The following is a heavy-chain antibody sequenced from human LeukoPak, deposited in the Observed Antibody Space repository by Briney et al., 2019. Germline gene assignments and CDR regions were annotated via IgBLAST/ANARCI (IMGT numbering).Heavy chain of an antibody. Sequence: GGSLRLSCAASGFTFSSYAMSWVRQAPGKGLEWVSAISGSGGSTYYADSVKGRFTISRDNSKNTLYLQMNSLRAEDTAVYYCAKDWIPTDFNSGRSPRDAFDIWGQGTMVTVSS. V-gene: IGHV3-23*01. CDR2: ISGSGGST. CDR1: GFTFSSYA. CDR3: AKDWIPTDFNSGRSPRDAFDI. D-gene: IGHD1-26*01. J-gene: IGHJ3*02.